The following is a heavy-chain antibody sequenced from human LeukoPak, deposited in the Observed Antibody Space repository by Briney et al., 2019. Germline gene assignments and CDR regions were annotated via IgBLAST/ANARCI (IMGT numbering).Heavy chain of an antibody. V-gene: IGHV3-48*04. J-gene: IGHJ4*02. CDR1: GFTFSSYS. CDR2: ISSSSSTI. D-gene: IGHD3-10*01. Sequence: AGGSLRLSCAASGFTFSSYSMNWVRQAPGKGLEWVSYISSSSSTIYYADSVKGRFTISRDNAKNSLYLQMNSLRAEDTAVYYCARDIGLWFGEYKVRTGPFDYWGQGTLVTVSS. CDR3: ARDIGLWFGEYKVRTGPFDY.